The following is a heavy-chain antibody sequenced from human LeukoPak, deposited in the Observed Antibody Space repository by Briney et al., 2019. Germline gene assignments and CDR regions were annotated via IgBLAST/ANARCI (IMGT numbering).Heavy chain of an antibody. D-gene: IGHD4-23*01. CDR2: IYSDGST. V-gene: IGHV3-53*01. CDR1: GFTVSNNY. Sequence: GGSLRLSCAVSGFTVSNNYMSRVRQAPGKGLAWVSVIYSDGSTYYADSVKGRFTISRDNSKNTLYLQMNSLRAEDTAVYYCARGGGGRNPFDYWGQGTLVTVSS. J-gene: IGHJ4*02. CDR3: ARGGGGRNPFDY.